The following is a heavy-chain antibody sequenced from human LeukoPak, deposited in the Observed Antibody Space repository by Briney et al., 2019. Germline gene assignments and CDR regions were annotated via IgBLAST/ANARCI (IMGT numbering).Heavy chain of an antibody. CDR2: MYYSEST. CDR3: ARHAHGDYYFGY. J-gene: IGHJ4*02. D-gene: IGHD4-17*01. V-gene: IGHV4-39*01. CDR1: GGSISRRSYY. Sequence: SAILSLTCTVSGGSISRRSYYWAWLRQSPGKGLAWMGRMYYSESTYYNPALKSRVTISGDTSKNQFSVKLSSVTAADTAVYYGARHAHGDYYFGYWGQGTLVTVSS.